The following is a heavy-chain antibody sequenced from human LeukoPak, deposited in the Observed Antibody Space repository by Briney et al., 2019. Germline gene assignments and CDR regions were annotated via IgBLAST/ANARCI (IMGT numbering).Heavy chain of an antibody. CDR2: IYYSGST. J-gene: IGHJ3*02. V-gene: IGHV4-59*01. D-gene: IGHD3-22*01. CDR3: ARTSMIVVVRGAFDI. Sequence: SETLSLTCTVSGGSISSYYWSRIRQPPGKGLEWIGYIYYSGSTNYNPSLKSRVTISVDTSKNQFSLKLSSVTAADTAVYYCARTSMIVVVRGAFDIWGQGTMVTVSS. CDR1: GGSISSYY.